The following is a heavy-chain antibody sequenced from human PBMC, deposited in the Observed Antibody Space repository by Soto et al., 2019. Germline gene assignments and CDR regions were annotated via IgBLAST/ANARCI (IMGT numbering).Heavy chain of an antibody. Sequence: PSETLSLTCTVSGGSISSYYWSWIRQPPGKGLEWIGYIYYSGSTNYNPSLKSRVTISVDTSKNQFSLKLSSVTAADTAVYYCARGFRSPYYYYYGMDVWGQGTTVTVSS. CDR2: IYYSGST. V-gene: IGHV4-59*01. J-gene: IGHJ6*02. CDR3: ARGFRSPYYYYYGMDV. CDR1: GGSISSYY.